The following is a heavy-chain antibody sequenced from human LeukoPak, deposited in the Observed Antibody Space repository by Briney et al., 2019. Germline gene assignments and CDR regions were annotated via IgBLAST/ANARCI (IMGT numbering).Heavy chain of an antibody. Sequence: GGSLRLSCAASGFTFSSYSMNWVRQAPGKGLEWVSSISSSSSYIYYADSVKGRFTISRDNAKNSLYLQMNSLRAEDTAVYYCARDHRIQLWLMVSDYWGQGTLVTVSS. V-gene: IGHV3-21*01. CDR2: ISSSSSYI. CDR1: GFTFSSYS. D-gene: IGHD5-18*01. J-gene: IGHJ4*02. CDR3: ARDHRIQLWLMVSDY.